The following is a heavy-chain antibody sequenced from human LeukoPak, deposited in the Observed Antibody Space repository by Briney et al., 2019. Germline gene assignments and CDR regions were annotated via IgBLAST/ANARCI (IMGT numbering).Heavy chain of an antibody. CDR1: GFTFSSYW. J-gene: IGHJ6*02. Sequence: GGSLRLSCAASGFTFSSYWMHWVRQAPGKGLVWVSRIYSDGSSTSDADSVKGRFTISRDNAKNTLYLQMNSLRAEDTAVYYCARDPYSSSWTNYYYYYGMDVWGQGTTVTVSS. CDR3: ARDPYSSSWTNYYYYYGMDV. CDR2: IYSDGSST. D-gene: IGHD6-13*01. V-gene: IGHV3-74*01.